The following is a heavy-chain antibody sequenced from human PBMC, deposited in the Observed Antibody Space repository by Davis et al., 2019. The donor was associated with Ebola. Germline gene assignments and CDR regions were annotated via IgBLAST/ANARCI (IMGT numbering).Heavy chain of an antibody. CDR3: VRDPALVVTGGGWFFGL. Sequence: GGSLRLSCAASGFTFSSNSMNWVRQAPGKGLEWVSFISSSSNYIYYPDSVKGRFTVSRDNAKNSLYLQMNSLRAEDTAVYYCVRDPALVVTGGGWFFGLWGRGTLVTVSS. V-gene: IGHV3-21*01. D-gene: IGHD2-21*02. CDR2: ISSSSNYI. J-gene: IGHJ2*01. CDR1: GFTFSSNS.